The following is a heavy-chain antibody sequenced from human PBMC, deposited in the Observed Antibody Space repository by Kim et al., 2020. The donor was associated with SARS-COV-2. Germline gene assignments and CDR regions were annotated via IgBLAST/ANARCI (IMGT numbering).Heavy chain of an antibody. CDR2: LNTKTGNP. CDR1: GYTFTICA. Sequence: ASVKVSCKASGYTFTICAMYWVGQSPVQGLEWLRGLNTKTGNPTYAQGFTGRFVFSLDTTVSTAYLQISSLKAEDTAVYYCARRRYYMDVWGKGTTVTVSS. V-gene: IGHV7-4-1*02. J-gene: IGHJ6*03. CDR3: ARRRYYMDV.